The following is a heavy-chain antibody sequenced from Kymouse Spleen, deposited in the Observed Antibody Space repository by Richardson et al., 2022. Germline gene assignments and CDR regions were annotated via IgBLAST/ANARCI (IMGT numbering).Heavy chain of an antibody. CDR3: ASPGFIRTLYYGMDV. Sequence: QLQLQESGPGLVKPSETLSLTCTVSGGSISSSSYYWGWIRQPPGKGLEWIGSIYYSGSTYYNPSLKSRVTISVDTSKNQFSLKLSSVTAADTAVYYCASPGFIRTLYYGMDVWGQGTTVTVSS. V-gene: IGHV4-39*01. D-gene: IGHD3-16*02,IGHD3-3*01. CDR1: GGSISSSSYY. J-gene: IGHJ6*02. CDR2: IYYSGST.